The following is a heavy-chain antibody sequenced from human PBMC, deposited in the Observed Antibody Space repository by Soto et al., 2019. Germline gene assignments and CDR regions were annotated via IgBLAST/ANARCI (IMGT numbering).Heavy chain of an antibody. J-gene: IGHJ4*02. CDR3: ARAGFDY. Sequence: PSETLSLTCAVYGGSFSGYYWSWIRQPPGKGLEWIGEINHRGSTNYNPSLKSRVTISVDTSKNQFSLKLSSVTAADTAVYYCARAGFDYWGQGTLVTVSS. D-gene: IGHD1-1*01. V-gene: IGHV4-34*01. CDR1: GGSFSGYY. CDR2: INHRGST.